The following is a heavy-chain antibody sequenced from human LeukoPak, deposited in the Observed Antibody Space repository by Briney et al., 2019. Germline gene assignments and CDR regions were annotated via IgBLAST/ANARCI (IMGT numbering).Heavy chain of an antibody. CDR1: GYTFTGYW. CDR2: IYAGDSDT. J-gene: IGHJ5*02. CDR3: VRRNGGYGSGIHKYWFDP. Sequence: GVSLKISCKGSGYTFTGYWIGTVRPVPAKALEWIGIIYAGDSDTRYSPSFQGQVAISADKSISTAFLQWSSLKASDTAMYYCVRRNGGYGSGIHKYWFDPWGQGTLVTVSS. D-gene: IGHD3-10*01. V-gene: IGHV5-51*01.